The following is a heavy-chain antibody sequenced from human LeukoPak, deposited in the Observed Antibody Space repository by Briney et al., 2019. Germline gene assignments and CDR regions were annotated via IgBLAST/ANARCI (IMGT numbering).Heavy chain of an antibody. CDR1: GYTLTELS. J-gene: IGHJ6*03. D-gene: IGHD4-23*01. CDR3: ATVFGGNYGSTPFDYYYMDV. Sequence: ASVKVSCKVSGYTLTELSMHWVRQAPGKGLEWMGGFDPEDGETIYAQKFQGRVTMTEDTSTDTAYMELSSLRSEDTAVYYCATVFGGNYGSTPFDYYYMDVWGKGTTVTVSS. V-gene: IGHV1-24*01. CDR2: FDPEDGET.